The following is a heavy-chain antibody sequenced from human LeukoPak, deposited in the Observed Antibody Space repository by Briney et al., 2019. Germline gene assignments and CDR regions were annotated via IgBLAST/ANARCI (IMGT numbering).Heavy chain of an antibody. CDR3: AKLRRSGWSRVDFDY. CDR1: GFTFSSYA. J-gene: IGHJ4*02. CDR2: ISGSGGST. D-gene: IGHD6-19*01. V-gene: IGHV3-23*01. Sequence: PGGSLRLSRAASGFTFSSYAMSWVRQAPGKGLEWVSAISGSGGSTYYADSVKGRFTISRDNSKNTLYLQMNSLRAEDTAVYYCAKLRRSGWSRVDFDYWGQGTLVTVSS.